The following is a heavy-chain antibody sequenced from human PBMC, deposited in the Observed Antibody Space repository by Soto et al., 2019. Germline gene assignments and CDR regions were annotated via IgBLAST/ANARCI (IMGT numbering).Heavy chain of an antibody. Sequence: GGSLRLSCAAFGFTFSSYGMHWVRQAPGKGLEWVAVIWYDGSNKYYADSVKGRFTISRDNSKNTLYLQMNSLRAEDTAVYYCARDPLYDILTGYGDYYYGMDVWGQGTTVTVSS. V-gene: IGHV3-33*01. CDR2: IWYDGSNK. CDR3: ARDPLYDILTGYGDYYYGMDV. CDR1: GFTFSSYG. J-gene: IGHJ6*02. D-gene: IGHD3-9*01.